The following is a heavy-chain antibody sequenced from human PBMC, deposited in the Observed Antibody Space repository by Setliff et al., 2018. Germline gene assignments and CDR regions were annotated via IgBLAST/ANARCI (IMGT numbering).Heavy chain of an antibody. J-gene: IGHJ6*02. D-gene: IGHD2-2*01. CDR1: GFTFDDYG. V-gene: IGHV3-20*04. CDR3: ARGYCSSTSCRYYGMDV. Sequence: LKISCAASGFTFDDYGMSWVRQAPGKGLEWVSGINWNGGSTGYADSVKGRFTISRDNVKNSLYLQMNSLRAEDTALYYCARGYCSSTSCRYYGMDVWGQGTTVTVSS. CDR2: INWNGGST.